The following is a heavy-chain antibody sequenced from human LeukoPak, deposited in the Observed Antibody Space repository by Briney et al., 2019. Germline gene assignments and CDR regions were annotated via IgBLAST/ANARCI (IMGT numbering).Heavy chain of an antibody. CDR3: ARVSHQWLVGFDY. V-gene: IGHV1-2*04. CDR2: INPNSGGT. CDR1: GDTFTGYY. Sequence: ASVKVSCKASGDTFTGYYMHWVRQAPGQGLEWMGWINPNSGGTNYAQKFQGWVTMTRDTSISTAYMELSRLRSDDTAVYYCARVSHQWLVGFDYWGQGTLVTVSS. J-gene: IGHJ4*01. D-gene: IGHD6-19*01.